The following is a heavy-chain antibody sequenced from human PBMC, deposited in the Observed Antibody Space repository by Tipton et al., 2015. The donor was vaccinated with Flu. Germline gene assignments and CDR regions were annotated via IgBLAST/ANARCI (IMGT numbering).Heavy chain of an antibody. J-gene: IGHJ5*02. Sequence: SLRLSCAASGFPFSEFWMHWVRQAPGKGLEWVAHINQDGSEESYVESVKGRFTISRDNARNSLYLQMNSLRAEDTAVYHCARFAGGPWGQGMLVTVSS. V-gene: IGHV3-7*01. CDR1: GFPFSEFW. CDR3: ARFAGGP. D-gene: IGHD3-16*01. CDR2: INQDGSEE.